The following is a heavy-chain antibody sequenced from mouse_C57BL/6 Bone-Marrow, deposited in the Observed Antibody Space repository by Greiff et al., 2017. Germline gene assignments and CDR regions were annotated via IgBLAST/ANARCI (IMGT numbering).Heavy chain of an antibody. CDR3: ARGDSNYGFFAY. V-gene: IGHV1-63*01. Sequence: VQLQQSGAELVRPGTSVKMSCKASGYTFTNYWIGWAKQRPGHGLEWIGDIYPGGGYTNYNEKFKGKATLTTDKSSSTAYMQCSSLTSEDSAIYYCARGDSNYGFFAYWGQGTLVTVSA. CDR2: IYPGGGYT. CDR1: GYTFTNYW. D-gene: IGHD2-5*01. J-gene: IGHJ3*01.